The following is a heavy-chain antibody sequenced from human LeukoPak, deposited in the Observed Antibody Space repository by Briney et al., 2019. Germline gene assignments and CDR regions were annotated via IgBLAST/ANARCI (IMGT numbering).Heavy chain of an antibody. J-gene: IGHJ4*02. Sequence: PGGSLRLSCAASGFTFSSNYMSWVRQAPGKGLEWVSVIYSGGSTYYAASVKGRFTISRDNSKNTLYLQMNSLRAEDTAVYYCARDNGYTSGWYDYWGQGTLVTVSS. CDR1: GFTFSSNY. CDR2: IYSGGST. V-gene: IGHV3-53*01. CDR3: ARDNGYTSGWYDY. D-gene: IGHD6-19*01.